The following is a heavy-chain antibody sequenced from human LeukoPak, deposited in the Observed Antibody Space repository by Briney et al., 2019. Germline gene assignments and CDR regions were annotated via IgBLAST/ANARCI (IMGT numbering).Heavy chain of an antibody. CDR2: INPNSGGT. D-gene: IGHD2-2*01. CDR3: ARDHCSSTSCYGPLDY. V-gene: IGHV1-2*02. CDR1: GYTFTGYY. Sequence: ASVKVSCKASGYTFTGYYMHWVRQAPGQGLEWMGWINPNSGGTNYAQKLQGRVTMTTDTSTSTAYMELRSLRSDDTAVYYCARDHCSSTSCYGPLDYWGQGTLVTVSS. J-gene: IGHJ4*02.